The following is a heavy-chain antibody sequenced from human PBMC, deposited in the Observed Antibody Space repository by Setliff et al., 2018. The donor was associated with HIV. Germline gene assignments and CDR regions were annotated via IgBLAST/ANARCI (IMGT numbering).Heavy chain of an antibody. Sequence: PSETLSLTCAVPGYSISSGHYWGWIRQPPGKGLEWIGSIYHSGSTYYNPSLKSRVTISVDTSKNQVSLRLTSVTAADTAVYYCARQSITIFGVVISGFDPWGQGTLVTVSS. D-gene: IGHD3-3*01. CDR3: ARQSITIFGVVISGFDP. CDR2: IYHSGST. CDR1: GYSISSGHY. V-gene: IGHV4-38-2*01. J-gene: IGHJ5*02.